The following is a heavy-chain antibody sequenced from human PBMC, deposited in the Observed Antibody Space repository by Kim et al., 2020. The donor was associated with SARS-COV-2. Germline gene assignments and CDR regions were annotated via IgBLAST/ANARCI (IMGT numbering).Heavy chain of an antibody. D-gene: IGHD6-13*01. V-gene: IGHV3-74*01. CDR3: VREGYSSSMFWGFDS. J-gene: IGHJ4*02. Sequence: ASVEGRFAISRDNAKNTLYLQVNSLRAGETAVYYCVREGYSSSMFWGFDSWGQGTLVTVSS.